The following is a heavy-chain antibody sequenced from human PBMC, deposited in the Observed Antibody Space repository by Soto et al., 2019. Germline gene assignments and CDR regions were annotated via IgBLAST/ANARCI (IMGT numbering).Heavy chain of an antibody. CDR3: ATVATNSYNWVDP. CDR2: INSDGTKT. J-gene: IGHJ5*02. CDR1: TFTFNPYW. V-gene: IGHV3-74*03. D-gene: IGHD5-12*01. Sequence: EVQLVESGGTLVQPGGSLRLSCAASTFTFNPYWMHWVLQAPGKGLVWVSRINSDGTKTTYADSVKGRFTISRDNAKNTVYLQMNSLRAEDTAMYYCATVATNSYNWVDPLRQGTLVTVSS.